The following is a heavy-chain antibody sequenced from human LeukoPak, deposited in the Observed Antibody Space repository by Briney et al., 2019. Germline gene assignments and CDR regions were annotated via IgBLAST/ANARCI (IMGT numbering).Heavy chain of an antibody. J-gene: IGHJ4*02. Sequence: GGSLRLSCAASGFTFSSYWMSWVRQAPGRGLEWVANIKQDESEKYYVDSVKGRFTISRDNAKKSLYLQMNSLRAEDTAMYYCARTTNYDSSRYHYYFDYWGQGTLVTVSA. V-gene: IGHV3-7*05. CDR3: ARTTNYDSSRYHYYFDY. D-gene: IGHD3-22*01. CDR1: GFTFSSYW. CDR2: IKQDESEK.